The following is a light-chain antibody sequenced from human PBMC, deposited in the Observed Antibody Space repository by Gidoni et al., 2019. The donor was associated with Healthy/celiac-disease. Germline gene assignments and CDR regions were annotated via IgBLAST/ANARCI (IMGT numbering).Light chain of an antibody. Sequence: EIVLPPSPCTLSSSPGERATLSCRASQSVSSSYLAWYQQKPGQAPRLLIYGASSRATGIPDRFSGSGSGTDFTLTISRLEPEDFAVYYCQQYGSSPMYTFGQGTKLEIK. CDR2: GAS. CDR1: QSVSSSY. J-gene: IGKJ2*01. V-gene: IGKV3-20*01. CDR3: QQYGSSPMYT.